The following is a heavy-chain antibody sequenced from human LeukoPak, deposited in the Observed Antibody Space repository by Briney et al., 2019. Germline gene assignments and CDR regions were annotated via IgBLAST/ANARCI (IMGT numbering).Heavy chain of an antibody. Sequence: PAETLSLTCTVSGGSVTSDYWSWIREPAGKGLEWIGRIYFSGSINYNPSLRSRVAMLVGTSKNQLSLRLSSVTAADTGVYYCARGAGPFDYWGQGTLVTVSS. V-gene: IGHV4-4*07. CDR2: IYFSGSI. J-gene: IGHJ4*02. CDR3: ARGAGPFDY. D-gene: IGHD6-19*01. CDR1: GGSVTSDY.